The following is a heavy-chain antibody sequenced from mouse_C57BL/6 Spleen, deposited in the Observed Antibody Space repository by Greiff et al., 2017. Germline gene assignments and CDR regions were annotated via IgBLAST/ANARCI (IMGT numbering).Heavy chain of an antibody. D-gene: IGHD1-1*01. CDR3: ARGGYYGSSYAMDY. CDR1: GYTFTSYW. Sequence: QVQLQQPGAELVKPGASVKLSCKASGYTFTSYWMHWVKQRPGLGLEWIGRIDPNSGGTKYNEKFKSKATLTVDKPSSTAYMQLSSLTSEDSAVYYCARGGYYGSSYAMDYWGQGTSVTVSS. CDR2: IDPNSGGT. J-gene: IGHJ4*01. V-gene: IGHV1-72*01.